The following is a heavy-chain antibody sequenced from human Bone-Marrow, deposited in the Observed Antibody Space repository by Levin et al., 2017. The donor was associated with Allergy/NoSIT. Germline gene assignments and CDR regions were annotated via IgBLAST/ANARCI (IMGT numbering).Heavy chain of an antibody. V-gene: IGHV1-8*01. CDR2: MNPNSGNT. CDR3: ARAGVLRFLEWLFPLNWFDP. CDR1: GYTFTSYD. Sequence: VASVKVSCKASGYTFTSYDINWVRQATGQGLEWMGWMNPNSGNTGYAQKFQGRVTMTRNTSISTAYMELSSLRSEDTAVYYCARAGVLRFLEWLFPLNWFDPWGQGTLVTVSS. D-gene: IGHD3-3*01. J-gene: IGHJ5*02.